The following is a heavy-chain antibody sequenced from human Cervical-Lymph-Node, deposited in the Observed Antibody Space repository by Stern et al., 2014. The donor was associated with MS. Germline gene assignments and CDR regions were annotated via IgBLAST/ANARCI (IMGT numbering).Heavy chain of an antibody. CDR2: VYHTGST. Sequence: QLQLQESGPGLVKPSETLSLTCSVSGGSMPDYYWSWIRQPPGKGLEWIGYVYHTGSTSYNPSLQSRVTISIDTSKSQFSLKVKSVTAADTAVYYCARGGQMASMFYWGQGTLVTVSS. V-gene: IGHV4-59*01. CDR3: ARGGQMASMFY. D-gene: IGHD5-24*01. CDR1: GGSMPDYY. J-gene: IGHJ4*02.